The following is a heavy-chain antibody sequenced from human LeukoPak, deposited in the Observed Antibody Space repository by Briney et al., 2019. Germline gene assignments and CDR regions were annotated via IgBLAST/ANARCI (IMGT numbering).Heavy chain of an antibody. CDR2: ISAYNGNT. CDR3: ARDITMIVAAEKWFDP. CDR1: GYTFTSYG. Sequence: ASVKVSCKASGYTFTSYGISWVRQAPGQGLEWMGWISAYNGNTNYAQKLQGRVTMTTDTSTSTAYMELRSLRSDDTAVYYCARDITMIVAAEKWFDPWGQGTLVTVSS. D-gene: IGHD3-22*01. V-gene: IGHV1-18*01. J-gene: IGHJ5*02.